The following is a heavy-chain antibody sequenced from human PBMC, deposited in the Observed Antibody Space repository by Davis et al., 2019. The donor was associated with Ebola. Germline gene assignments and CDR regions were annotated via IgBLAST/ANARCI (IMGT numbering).Heavy chain of an antibody. CDR2: ISYDGSNK. J-gene: IGHJ4*02. CDR1: GFTVSSYG. Sequence: GGSLRLSCAASGFTVSSYGMHWVRQAPGKGLEWVAVISYDGSNKYYADSVKGRFTISRDNSKNTLYLQMNSLRAEDTAVYYYARESVTIFGVVIPNDYWGKGTLVTVSS. D-gene: IGHD3-3*01. CDR3: ARESVTIFGVVIPNDY. V-gene: IGHV3-30*19.